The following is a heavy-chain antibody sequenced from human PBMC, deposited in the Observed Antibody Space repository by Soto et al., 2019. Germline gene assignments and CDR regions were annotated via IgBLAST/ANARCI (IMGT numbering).Heavy chain of an antibody. CDR2: SYYSGST. CDR1: GGSISNNY. Sequence: SETLSLTCTGSGGSISNNYWSWIRQSPGKGLEWIGYSYYSGSTDYNPSLQSRVTISVDASRTQFSLKLTSVTAAYTAVYYCARETPYSGWFDYWGPGTLVTVSS. CDR3: ARETPYSGWFDY. J-gene: IGHJ4*02. D-gene: IGHD6-19*01. V-gene: IGHV4-59*01.